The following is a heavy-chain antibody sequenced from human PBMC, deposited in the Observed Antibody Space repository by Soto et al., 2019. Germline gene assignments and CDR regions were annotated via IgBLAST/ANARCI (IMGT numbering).Heavy chain of an antibody. CDR1: GGTFSSYA. Sequence: GASVKVSCTASGGTFSSYAISWVRQAPGQGLEWMGGIIPIFGTANYAQKFQGRGTITADESTSTAYTELSSLRSEDTAVYYCARERQLWAFYYYYGMDGWGQGTTVTV. CDR2: IIPIFGTA. D-gene: IGHD5-18*01. CDR3: ARERQLWAFYYYYGMDG. J-gene: IGHJ6*02. V-gene: IGHV1-69*13.